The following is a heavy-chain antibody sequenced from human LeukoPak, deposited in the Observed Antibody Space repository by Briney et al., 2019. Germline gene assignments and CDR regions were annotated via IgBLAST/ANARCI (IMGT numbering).Heavy chain of an antibody. Sequence: PGRSLRLSCAASGFAFSTYAMHWVRQAPSKGLEWLAFMSYDGGDKYYAESVKGRFTISRDNSKNTLYLQMNSLRADDTAVYYCARDRPNSYQPGGYWGQGTLVTVSS. CDR1: GFAFSTYA. V-gene: IGHV3-30*04. D-gene: IGHD2-2*01. CDR3: ARDRPNSYQPGGY. J-gene: IGHJ4*02. CDR2: MSYDGGDK.